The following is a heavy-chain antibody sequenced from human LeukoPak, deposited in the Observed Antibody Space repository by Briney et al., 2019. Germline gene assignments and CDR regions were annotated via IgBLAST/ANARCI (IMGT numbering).Heavy chain of an antibody. D-gene: IGHD2/OR15-2a*01. CDR2: ILYSGST. CDR1: GGSIINYY. V-gene: IGHV4-59*01. Sequence: SETLSLTCTVSGGSIINYYWSWIRQPPGKGLEWIGYILYSGSTNYNPSLKSRVTMSVDTSKNQFSLKLSSVTAADTAVYYCARGRDYDSTTYWGDYYMDVWGKGTTVTVSS. J-gene: IGHJ6*03. CDR3: ARGRDYDSTTYWGDYYMDV.